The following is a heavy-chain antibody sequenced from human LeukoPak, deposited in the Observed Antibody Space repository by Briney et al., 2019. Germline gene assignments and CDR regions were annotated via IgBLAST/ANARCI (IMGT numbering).Heavy chain of an antibody. CDR1: GYTFTCYG. CDR2: LSAYNGNT. CDR3: AREPVQLETRFTRNYYYYGMDV. J-gene: IGHJ6*02. V-gene: IGHV1-18*01. Sequence: ASVQCACKAYGYTFTCYGISWARQAPGQGLEWMGSLSAYNGNTNCAQKPQGRVTMTTDTSTSTAYMELRSLRSDDTAVYYCAREPVQLETRFTRNYYYYGMDVWGQGTTVTVSS. D-gene: IGHD1-1*01.